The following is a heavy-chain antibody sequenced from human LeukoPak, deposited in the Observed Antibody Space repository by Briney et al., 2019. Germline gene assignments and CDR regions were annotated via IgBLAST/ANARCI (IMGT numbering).Heavy chain of an antibody. CDR3: ARGRGYSYGLRD. J-gene: IGHJ4*02. CDR1: GGSISSYY. V-gene: IGHV4-59*01. CDR2: IYYSGST. Sequence: SETLSLTCTVSGGSISSYYWSWIRQPPGKGLEWIGYIYYSGSTNYNPSLKSRVTISVDTSKNQFSLKLSSVTAADTAVYYCARGRGYSYGLRDWGQGTLVTVSS. D-gene: IGHD5-18*01.